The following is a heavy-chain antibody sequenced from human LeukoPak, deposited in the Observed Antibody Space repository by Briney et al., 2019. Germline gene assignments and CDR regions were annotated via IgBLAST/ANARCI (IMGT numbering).Heavy chain of an antibody. V-gene: IGHV1-2*02. Sequence: ASVKVSCKASGYTFTGYYMHWVRQAPRQGLEWMGWINPNSGGTNYAQKFQGRVTMTRDTSISTAYMELSRLRSDDTAVYYCAREINYYDSSGTFDYWGQGTLVTVSS. CDR1: GYTFTGYY. J-gene: IGHJ4*02. CDR2: INPNSGGT. CDR3: AREINYYDSSGTFDY. D-gene: IGHD3-22*01.